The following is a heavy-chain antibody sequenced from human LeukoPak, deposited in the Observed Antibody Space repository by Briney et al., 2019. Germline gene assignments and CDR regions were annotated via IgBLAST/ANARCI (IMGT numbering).Heavy chain of an antibody. Sequence: GGSLRLSCAACGFTFSSYSMNWVRQAPGKGLEWVSFISSSSSYIYCADSVKGRFTISRDNAKNSLYLQMNSLRAEDTAVYYCARDELRSSSWYPKAPDYWGQGTLVTVPS. D-gene: IGHD6-13*01. CDR2: ISSSSSYI. CDR1: GFTFSSYS. J-gene: IGHJ4*02. CDR3: ARDELRSSSWYPKAPDY. V-gene: IGHV3-21*01.